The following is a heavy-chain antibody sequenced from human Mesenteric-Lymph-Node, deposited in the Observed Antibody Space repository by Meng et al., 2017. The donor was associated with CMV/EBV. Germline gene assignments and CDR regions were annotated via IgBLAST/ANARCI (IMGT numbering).Heavy chain of an antibody. J-gene: IGHJ4*02. CDR1: GFPFSNYK. Sequence: GGSLRLSCVASGFPFSNYKIDWVRQAPGKGLEWVSSISTSGNYIYYADSVKGRFTISRDNAKNSLFLQMNSLRAEDTAVYYCVRALGRPPDFWGQGTLVTVSS. CDR3: VRALGRPPDF. V-gene: IGHV3-21*01. CDR2: ISTSGNYI.